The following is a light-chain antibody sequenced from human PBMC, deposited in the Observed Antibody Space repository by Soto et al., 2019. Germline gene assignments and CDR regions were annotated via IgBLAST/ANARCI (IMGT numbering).Light chain of an antibody. V-gene: IGKV3-20*01. CDR1: QSVPSKY. Sequence: EIMLTQSPCTLSLSPGERATLSCWASQSVPSKYLAWYQQNPGQAPRLLIYGASNRATGIPDKFSGSGSGTDFTLTISRLEPEDFAVYYCQQYSSSPPELTFGGGTKVDIK. J-gene: IGKJ4*01. CDR3: QQYSSSPPELT. CDR2: GAS.